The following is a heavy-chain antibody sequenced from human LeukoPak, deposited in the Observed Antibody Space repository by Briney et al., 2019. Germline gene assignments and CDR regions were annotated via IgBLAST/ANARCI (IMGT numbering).Heavy chain of an antibody. CDR2: IYSGGST. CDR3: ARIGVVQLWLYFDY. CDR1: GFTVSSNY. V-gene: IGHV3-53*01. D-gene: IGHD5-18*01. J-gene: IGHJ4*02. Sequence: PGGSLRLSCAASGFTVSSNYMSWVRQAPGKGLEWVSVIYSGGSTYYADSVKGRFTISRDNSKNTLYLQMNSLSAEDTAVYYCARIGVVQLWLYFDYWGQGTLVTVSS.